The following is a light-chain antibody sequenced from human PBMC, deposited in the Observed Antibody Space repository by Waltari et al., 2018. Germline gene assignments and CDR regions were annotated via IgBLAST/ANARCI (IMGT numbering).Light chain of an antibody. CDR1: QSVTSD. J-gene: IGKJ2*01. CDR2: GAS. V-gene: IGKV3-15*01. Sequence: EIVMTQSPATLSVSPGERATLSCRASQSVTSDLAWYQQQPGQAPRLLIYGASTRATGIPVRFSGSGSGTEFTLTISSLQSEDFAVYYCQQFNKWPYTFGRGTKLEIK. CDR3: QQFNKWPYT.